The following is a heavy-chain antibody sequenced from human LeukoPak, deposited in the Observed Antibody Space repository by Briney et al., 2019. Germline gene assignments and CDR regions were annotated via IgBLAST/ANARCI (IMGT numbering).Heavy chain of an antibody. J-gene: IGHJ4*02. CDR2: ITHSYDT. CDR3: AKAGCSSATCYDNC. V-gene: IGHV3-23*01. D-gene: IGHD2-2*01. CDR1: GFTFSEYA. Sequence: GESLKISCAASGFTFSEYALSWVRQSPGKGLEWVSVITHSYDTYYADSVKGRFTISRDNSKNTLYLQMNSLRAEDTALYFCAKAGCSSATCYDNCWGQGTLVTVSS.